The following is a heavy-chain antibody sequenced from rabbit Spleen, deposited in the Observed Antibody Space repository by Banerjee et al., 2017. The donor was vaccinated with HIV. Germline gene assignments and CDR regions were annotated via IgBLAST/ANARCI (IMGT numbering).Heavy chain of an antibody. CDR3: TRDLDPSDADADYGIFRL. CDR2: IYGATTHYI. V-gene: IGHV1S40*01. J-gene: IGHJ3*01. CDR1: GFSVSSGYD. Sequence: QSLEESGGDLVKPGASLTLTCTASGFSVSSGYDMCWVRQAPGKGLEWIACIYGATTHYIYYASWAKGRFTISKTSSTTVDLKLTSLTAADTATYFCTRDLDPSDADADYGIFRLWGQGTLVTVS. D-gene: IGHD6-1*01.